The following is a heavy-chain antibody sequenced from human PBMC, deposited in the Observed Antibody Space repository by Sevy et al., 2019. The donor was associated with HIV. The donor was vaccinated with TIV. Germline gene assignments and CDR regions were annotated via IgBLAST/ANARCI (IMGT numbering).Heavy chain of an antibody. V-gene: IGHV3-53*01. CDR3: ARLNGWTYFDY. CDR2: IYSGGST. Sequence: GGSLRLSCAASGFTVSSNYMSWVRQAPGKGLEWVSVIYSGGSTYYADSVKGRFTISRDNSKNTLYLQMNSLRAEDTAVYYCARLNGWTYFDYWGQGTLVTASS. J-gene: IGHJ4*02. CDR1: GFTVSSNY. D-gene: IGHD6-19*01.